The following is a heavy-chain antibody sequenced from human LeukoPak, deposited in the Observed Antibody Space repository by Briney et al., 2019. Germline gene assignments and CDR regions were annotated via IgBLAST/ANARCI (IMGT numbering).Heavy chain of an antibody. CDR2: IYPGDSDT. D-gene: IGHD2-2*01. CDR3: TSVGVGDILVVPTAIPPDY. V-gene: IGHV5-51*01. CDR1: GYRFTSDW. Sequence: GESLKISCKGSGYRFTSDWIGCVRQMPGKGLEWMGIIYPGDSDTTYSPSFQGQVTISADKSISTAYLQWSSLKAWDTAMYYCTSVGVGDILVVPTAIPPDYWGQGTLVTVSS. J-gene: IGHJ4*02.